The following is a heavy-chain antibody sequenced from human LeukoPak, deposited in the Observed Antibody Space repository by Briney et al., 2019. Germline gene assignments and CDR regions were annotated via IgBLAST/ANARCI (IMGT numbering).Heavy chain of an antibody. J-gene: IGHJ6*02. Sequence: GGSLRLSCAASGFTFDDFAMYWVRQAPRKGLEWVSGMYSGGSTFYGDSVKGRFTISRDNSMNTLYLQMNSLRVDDTAVYYCAREQVVVGRGYYGMDVWGQGTTVTVSS. D-gene: IGHD2-2*01. CDR2: MYSGGST. CDR3: AREQVVVGRGYYGMDV. CDR1: GFTFDDFA. V-gene: IGHV3-66*01.